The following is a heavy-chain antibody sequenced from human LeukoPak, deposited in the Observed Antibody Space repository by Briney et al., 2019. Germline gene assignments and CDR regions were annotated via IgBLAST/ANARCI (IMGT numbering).Heavy chain of an antibody. CDR3: ARARRDSGYYKVDY. Sequence: SETLSLTCAVYGGSLSGSYWSWIRQPPGKGLEWIGEINHSGSANYNPSLKSRVTLSIDKSKNQFSLNLNSVTDADTAVYYCARARRDSGYYKVDYWGQGTLVTVSS. CDR1: GGSLSGSY. J-gene: IGHJ4*02. D-gene: IGHD3-3*01. V-gene: IGHV4-34*01. CDR2: INHSGSA.